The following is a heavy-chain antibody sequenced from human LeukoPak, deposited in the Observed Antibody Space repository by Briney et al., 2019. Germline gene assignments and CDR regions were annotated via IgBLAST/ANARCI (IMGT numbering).Heavy chain of an antibody. CDR3: ARGVSSYWGYYYYYMDV. D-gene: IGHD2-15*01. CDR2: ITSGSSYI. V-gene: IGHV3-21*01. Sequence: PGGSLRLSCEVSGFTFSSYSMNWVRQAPGKGLEWVSSITSGSSYIYYADSVKGRFTISRDNARNSLYLQMNSLRAEDTAVYYCARGVSSYWGYYYYYMDVWGKGTTVTVSS. CDR1: GFTFSSYS. J-gene: IGHJ6*03.